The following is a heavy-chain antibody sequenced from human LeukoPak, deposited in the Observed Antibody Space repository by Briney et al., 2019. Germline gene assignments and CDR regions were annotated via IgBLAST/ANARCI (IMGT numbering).Heavy chain of an antibody. CDR3: ARDLRYYGSGSYYNVY. J-gene: IGHJ4*02. Sequence: GSLRLSCAASGFTFSSYWMNWVRQAPGKGLEWVANIKQDGSEKYYVDSVKGRFTISRDNAKNSLYLQMNSLRAEDTAVYYCARDLRYYGSGSYYNVYWGQGTLVTVSS. CDR2: IKQDGSEK. V-gene: IGHV3-7*01. CDR1: GFTFSSYW. D-gene: IGHD3-10*01.